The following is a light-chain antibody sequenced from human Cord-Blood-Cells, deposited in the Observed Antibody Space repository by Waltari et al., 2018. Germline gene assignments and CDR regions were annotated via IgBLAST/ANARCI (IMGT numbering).Light chain of an antibody. CDR3: SSYTSSSTYVV. J-gene: IGLJ2*01. V-gene: IGLV2-14*01. CDR2: DVS. Sequence: QSALTQPASVSGSPGQSITISCTGTSSDVGGYNYVSRYQQHPGKAPELIIYDVSNRRSGVSNRVAGSKAGNTASLTISGLQAEDEADYYCSSYTSSSTYVVFGGGTKLTIL. CDR1: SSDVGGYNY.